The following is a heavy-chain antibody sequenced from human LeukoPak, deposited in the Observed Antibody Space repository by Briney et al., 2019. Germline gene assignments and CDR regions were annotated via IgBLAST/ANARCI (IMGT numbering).Heavy chain of an antibody. D-gene: IGHD2-2*01. Sequence: GGSLRLSCAASGFTFNYYALSWGRQAPGKGLQWVSAISGSGSSTYHADAVQGRFTTSRDNSKNTLYLHMVSLRAEDTAIYYCAKQRRALVVPSTLDYWGQGTLVTVSS. CDR2: ISGSGSST. V-gene: IGHV3-23*01. CDR1: GFTFNYYA. CDR3: AKQRRALVVPSTLDY. J-gene: IGHJ4*02.